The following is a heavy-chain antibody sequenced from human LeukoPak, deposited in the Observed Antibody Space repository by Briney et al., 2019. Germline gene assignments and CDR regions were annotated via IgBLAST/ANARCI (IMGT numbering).Heavy chain of an antibody. CDR3: AKDLYYDILTAPSFDY. CDR2: ISWNSGSI. Sequence: SLRLSCAASGFTFDDYAMHWVRQAPGKGLEWVSGISWNSGSIGYADSVKGRFTISRDNAKNSLYLQMNSLRAEDTALYYCAKDLYYDILTAPSFDYWGQGTLVTVSS. CDR1: GFTFDDYA. J-gene: IGHJ4*02. V-gene: IGHV3-9*01. D-gene: IGHD3-9*01.